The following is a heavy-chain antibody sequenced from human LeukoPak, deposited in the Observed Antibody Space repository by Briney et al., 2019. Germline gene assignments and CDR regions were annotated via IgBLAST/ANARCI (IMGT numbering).Heavy chain of an antibody. Sequence: PSETLSLTCTVSGGSISSYYWSWIRQPPGKGLEWIGYIYYSGSTNYNPSLKSRVTISVDTSKNQFSLKLSSVTAADTAVYYCARGDPYVWANHDWGQGTLVTVSS. J-gene: IGHJ4*02. D-gene: IGHD3-16*01. CDR1: GGSISSYY. CDR3: ARGDPYVWANHD. V-gene: IGHV4-59*01. CDR2: IYYSGST.